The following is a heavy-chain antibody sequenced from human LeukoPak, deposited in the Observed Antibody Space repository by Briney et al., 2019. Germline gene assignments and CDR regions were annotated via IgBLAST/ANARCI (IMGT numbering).Heavy chain of an antibody. Sequence: GGSLRLSCAASGFTFSSYEMNWVRQAPGTGLEWISYISSSGTNIYYADSVKGRFTISRDNAKNSLYLEMNSLRAEDTALYYCARGIYCSGGSCYPGYYYGVDVWGKGTTVTVSS. V-gene: IGHV3-48*03. D-gene: IGHD2-15*01. CDR2: ISSSGTNI. J-gene: IGHJ6*04. CDR3: ARGIYCSGGSCYPGYYYGVDV. CDR1: GFTFSSYE.